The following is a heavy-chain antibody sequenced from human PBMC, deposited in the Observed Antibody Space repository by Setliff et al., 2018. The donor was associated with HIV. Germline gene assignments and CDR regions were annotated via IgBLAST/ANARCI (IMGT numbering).Heavy chain of an antibody. CDR2: IYYSGGT. D-gene: IGHD6-13*01. V-gene: IGHV4-59*06. CDR1: GGSINSYY. J-gene: IGHJ6*03. Sequence: SSETLSLTCTVPGGSINSYYWSWTRQHPGTGLEWIGYIYYSGGTYYNPSLKRRVTISVDTSKNQFSLKLSSVTAADTAVYYCARGARLLAGYSDRWDYYYMGVWGKGTTVTVS. CDR3: ARGARLLAGYSDRWDYYYMGV.